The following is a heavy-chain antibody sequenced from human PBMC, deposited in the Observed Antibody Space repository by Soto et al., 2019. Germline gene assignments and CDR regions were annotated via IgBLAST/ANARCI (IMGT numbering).Heavy chain of an antibody. CDR3: ARMTRAGKGDVDAFDI. CDR2: INAGNGNT. V-gene: IGHV1-3*01. CDR1: GYTFTSYA. D-gene: IGHD2-21*02. Sequence: ASVKVSCKASGYTFTSYAMHWVRQAPGQRLEWMGWINAGNGNTKYSQKFQGRATITRDTSASTAYMELSSLRSEDTAVYYCARMTRAGKGDVDAFDIWGQGTMVTV. J-gene: IGHJ3*02.